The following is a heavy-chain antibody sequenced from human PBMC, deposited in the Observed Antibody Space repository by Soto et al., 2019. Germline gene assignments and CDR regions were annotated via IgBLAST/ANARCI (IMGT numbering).Heavy chain of an antibody. D-gene: IGHD3-22*01. V-gene: IGHV1-18*01. CDR3: ARDFPQTNYDSSGYYERGDAFDI. J-gene: IGHJ3*02. CDR2: ISAYNGNT. Sequence: ASVKVSCKASGYTFTSYGISWLRQAPGQGLEWMGWISAYNGNTNYAQKLQGRVTMTTDTSTSTAYMELRSLRSDDTAVYYCARDFPQTNYDSSGYYERGDAFDIWGQGTMVTVSS. CDR1: GYTFTSYG.